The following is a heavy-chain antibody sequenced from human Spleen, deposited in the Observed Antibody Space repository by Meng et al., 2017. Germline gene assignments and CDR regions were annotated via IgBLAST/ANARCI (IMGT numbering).Heavy chain of an antibody. CDR3: ARDPIAVAVTYYFDY. V-gene: IGHV3-30*01. D-gene: IGHD6-19*01. CDR2: ISYDGSNK. J-gene: IGHJ4*02. CDR1: GFTFSSYA. Sequence: GGSLRLSCAASGFTFSSYAMHWVRQAPGKGLEWVAVISYDGSNKYYADSVKGRFTISRDNSKNTLYLQMNSLRAEDTAVYYRARDPIAVAVTYYFDYWGQGTLVTVSS.